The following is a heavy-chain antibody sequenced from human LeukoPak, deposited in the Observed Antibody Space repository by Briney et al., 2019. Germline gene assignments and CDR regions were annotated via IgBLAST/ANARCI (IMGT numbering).Heavy chain of an antibody. D-gene: IGHD2-2*02. CDR3: GRQGYTASHYFLDY. CDR2: IYTTGTT. Sequence: SETLSLTCTVSSGSISSYYWGWVRQPPRKGLEWIGRIYTTGTTQYNPSLKSRVTMSIDTSTNQFSLNLRSVTAADTAVYYCGRQGYTASHYFLDYWSQGTLVAVS. J-gene: IGHJ4*02. V-gene: IGHV4-4*07. CDR1: SGSISSYY.